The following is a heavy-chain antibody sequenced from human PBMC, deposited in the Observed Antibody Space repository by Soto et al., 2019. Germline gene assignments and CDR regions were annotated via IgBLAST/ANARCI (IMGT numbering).Heavy chain of an antibody. CDR1: GFTFSSYA. V-gene: IGHV3-23*01. J-gene: IGHJ4*02. CDR2: ISGSGSST. CDR3: ATVSGALVYLGY. D-gene: IGHD3-16*01. Sequence: GGSLRLSCAASGFTFSSYAMSWVRQAPGKGLEWVSAISGSGSSTYYAHSVKGRFTISRDNSKNTLYLQMNSLRDEDTAIYYCATVSGALVYLGYWGQGTLVTVSS.